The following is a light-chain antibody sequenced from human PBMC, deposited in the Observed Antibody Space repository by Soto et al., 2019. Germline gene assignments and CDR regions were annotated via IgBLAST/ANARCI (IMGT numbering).Light chain of an antibody. V-gene: IGLV2-14*01. CDR3: SSYTTSNTRQIV. J-gene: IGLJ1*01. Sequence: QSVLTQPASVSGSPGQSITISCTGTSSDVGGYNYVSWYQQHPGKAPKFMIYDVSNRPSGVSNRFSGSMSGNTASLTISGLQAEDEADYYCSSYTTSNTRQIVFGTGTKATVL. CDR2: DVS. CDR1: SSDVGGYNY.